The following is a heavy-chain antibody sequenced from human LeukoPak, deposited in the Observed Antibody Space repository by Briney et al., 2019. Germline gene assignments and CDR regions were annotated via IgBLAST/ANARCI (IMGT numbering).Heavy chain of an antibody. D-gene: IGHD6-19*01. J-gene: IGHJ6*02. Sequence: GRSLRLSCAASGFTFSSYAMHWVRQAPGKGLEWVAVISYDGSNKYYADSVKGRFTISRDNSKNTLYLQMNSLRAEDTAVYYCARELDSSGWYGYYYYGMDVWGQGTTVTVSS. CDR1: GFTFSSYA. CDR3: ARELDSSGWYGYYYYGMDV. V-gene: IGHV3-30*04. CDR2: ISYDGSNK.